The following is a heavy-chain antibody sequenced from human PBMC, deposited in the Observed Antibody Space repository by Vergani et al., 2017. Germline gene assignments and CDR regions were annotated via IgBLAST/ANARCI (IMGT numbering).Heavy chain of an antibody. CDR2: INANGAAT. V-gene: IGHV3-20*04. CDR3: TRSLLYCISAGCFPLQSDS. J-gene: IGHJ4*02. CDR1: GFKFDDYG. D-gene: IGHD2-2*01. Sequence: EVQLVESGGGRVRPGGSLRLSCEVSGFKFDDYGVSWVRQAPGKGLEWVSAINANGAATGYADSVKGRFTISRDNAVNSLYLQMNSLRVEDTAFYYCTRSLLYCISAGCFPLQSDSWGQGALVTVSS.